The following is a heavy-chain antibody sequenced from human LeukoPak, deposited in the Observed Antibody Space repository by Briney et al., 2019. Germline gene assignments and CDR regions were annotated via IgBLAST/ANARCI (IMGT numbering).Heavy chain of an antibody. CDR2: FDPEDGET. V-gene: IGHV1-24*01. D-gene: IGHD1-26*01. CDR3: ATGRSGSYYRSPFDY. Sequence: GASVNVSCKVSGYTLTELSMHWVRQAPGKGLEWMGGFDPEDGETIYAQKFQGRVTMTEDTSTDTDYIELSSLRSEDTAVYYCATGRSGSYYRSPFDYWGQGTLVTVSS. J-gene: IGHJ4*02. CDR1: GYTLTELS.